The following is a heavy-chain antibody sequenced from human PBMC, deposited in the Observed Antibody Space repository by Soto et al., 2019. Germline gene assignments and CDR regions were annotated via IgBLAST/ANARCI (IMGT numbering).Heavy chain of an antibody. D-gene: IGHD4-17*01. CDR3: AAGEPSTVTTSGAFDI. CDR1: GFTFTSSA. J-gene: IGHJ3*02. V-gene: IGHV1-58*01. Sequence: SVKVSCKASGFTFTSSAVQWVRQARGQRLEWIGWIVVGSGNTNYAQKFQERVTITRDMSTSTAYMELSSLRSEDTAVYYCAAGEPSTVTTSGAFDIWGQGTMVTVSS. CDR2: IVVGSGNT.